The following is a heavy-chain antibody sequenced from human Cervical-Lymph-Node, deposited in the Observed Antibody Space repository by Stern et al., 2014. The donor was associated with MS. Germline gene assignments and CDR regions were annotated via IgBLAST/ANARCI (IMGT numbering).Heavy chain of an antibody. D-gene: IGHD6-13*01. CDR2: IYWDDDK. J-gene: IGHJ4*02. CDR3: THSKFEVAAGAIDY. V-gene: IGHV2-5*02. Sequence: QVTLKESGPTLVRPTRTLTLTCTFSGFSLSTDGVGVGWIRQPPGKALEWLGIIYWDDDKRYSPSLKTRLTITKDTSKNQVVLTMTNMDPVDTATYYCTHSKFEVAAGAIDYWGQGTLVTVSS. CDR1: GFSLSTDGVG.